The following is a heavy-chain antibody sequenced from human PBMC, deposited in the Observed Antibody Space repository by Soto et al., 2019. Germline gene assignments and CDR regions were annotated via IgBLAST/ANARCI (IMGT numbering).Heavy chain of an antibody. CDR1: GGSITSGSYY. Sequence: QLQLQESGPGLVKPSETLSLTCTVSGGSITSGSYYWCWIRQPPGKGVQWMGSIYYTGTTYYSPSLKSRVTLSIDTSKNLFSLKLNSVTAADTALYYCARQASEGYSRSPLRYWGQVTLVTVSS. CDR3: ARQASEGYSRSPLRY. V-gene: IGHV4-39*01. J-gene: IGHJ4*02. CDR2: IYYTGTT. D-gene: IGHD3-22*01.